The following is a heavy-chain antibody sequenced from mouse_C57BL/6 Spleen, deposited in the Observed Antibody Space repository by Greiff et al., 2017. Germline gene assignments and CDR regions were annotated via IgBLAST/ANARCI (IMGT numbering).Heavy chain of an antibody. D-gene: IGHD1-1*01. CDR3: ARGGYGSSYGYWYFDV. J-gene: IGHJ1*03. CDR1: GFTFSDYG. V-gene: IGHV5-17*01. CDR2: ISSGSSTI. Sequence: EVQLVESGGGLAKPGGSLKLSCAASGFTFSDYGMHWVRQAPEKGLEWVAYISSGSSTIYYADTVKGRFTISRDNAKNTLFLQMTSLRSEDTAMYYCARGGYGSSYGYWYFDVWGTGTTVTVSS.